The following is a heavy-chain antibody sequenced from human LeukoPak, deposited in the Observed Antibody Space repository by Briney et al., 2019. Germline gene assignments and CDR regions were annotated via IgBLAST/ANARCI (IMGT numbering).Heavy chain of an antibody. J-gene: IGHJ4*02. CDR3: VVPGSPFDY. CDR2: INGDGSST. CDR1: GXTFCSYW. D-gene: IGHD1-26*01. Sequence: GGSVTLSCAASGXTFCSYWILWVRPAPGKGVVWVSRINGDGSSTSYADSVKGRFTTSRDNAKNTVYLQMNSLRVEDTAVYYCVVPGSPFDYGGQGTLVTVSS. V-gene: IGHV3-74*01.